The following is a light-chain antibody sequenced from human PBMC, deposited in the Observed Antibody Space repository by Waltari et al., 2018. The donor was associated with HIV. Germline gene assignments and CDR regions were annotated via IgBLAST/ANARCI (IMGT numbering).Light chain of an antibody. V-gene: IGLV1-40*01. J-gene: IGLJ3*02. CDR2: VNT. Sequence: QSVLTQPPSVSGAPGQRVTISCTGSSSNIRAGYDVHWYQQLPGTAPKLLIFVNTNRPSGVPDRFSGSKSGTSASLAITGLQAEDEGDYSCQSYDSSLSGWVFGGGTKLTVL. CDR1: SSNIRAGYD. CDR3: QSYDSSLSGWV.